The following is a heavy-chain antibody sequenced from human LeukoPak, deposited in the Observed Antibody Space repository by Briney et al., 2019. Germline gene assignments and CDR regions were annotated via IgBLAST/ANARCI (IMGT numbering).Heavy chain of an antibody. V-gene: IGHV4-59*01. CDR1: GASISSYY. D-gene: IGHD4-17*01. CDR2: LNYSGRN. J-gene: IGHJ6*02. Sequence: SETLSLTCTVSGASISSYYWSWIRQPPRKGLEWHGYLNYSGRNNYNPSRKGQVTISVDTSKNQFSLKLSSVTAADTAVYYCARVGDYGDYYYYGMDVWAQGATVTVSS. CDR3: ARVGDYGDYYYYGMDV.